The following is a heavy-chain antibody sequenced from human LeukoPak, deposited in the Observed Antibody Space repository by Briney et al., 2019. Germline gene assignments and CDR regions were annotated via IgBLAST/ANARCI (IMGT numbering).Heavy chain of an antibody. Sequence: PSETLSLTCIISGYTISSGYQWGWIRQPPGKGLEWIGNIYYSGSTYYNPSLKSRVTISVDTSKNQFSLKLSSVTAADTAVYYCARHGVLGHYDLLTGYILSTFDYWGQGTLVTVSS. D-gene: IGHD3-9*01. J-gene: IGHJ4*02. CDR1: GYTISSGYQ. CDR2: IYYSGST. CDR3: ARHGVLGHYDLLTGYILSTFDY. V-gene: IGHV4-38-2*02.